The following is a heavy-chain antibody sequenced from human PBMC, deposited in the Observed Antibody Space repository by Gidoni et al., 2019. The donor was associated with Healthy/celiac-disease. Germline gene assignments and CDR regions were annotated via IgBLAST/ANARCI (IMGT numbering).Heavy chain of an antibody. Sequence: QLQLQESGPGLVKPSETLSLTCTVSGGSISSSSYYWGWIRQPPGKGLEWIGSIYYSGSTYYNPSLKSRVTISVDTSKNQFSLKLSSVTAADTAVYYCARGGTCGGDCYYYYYYGMDVWGQGTTVTVSS. V-gene: IGHV4-39*07. CDR1: GGSISSSSYY. CDR2: IYYSGST. D-gene: IGHD2-21*02. CDR3: ARGGTCGGDCYYYYYYGMDV. J-gene: IGHJ6*02.